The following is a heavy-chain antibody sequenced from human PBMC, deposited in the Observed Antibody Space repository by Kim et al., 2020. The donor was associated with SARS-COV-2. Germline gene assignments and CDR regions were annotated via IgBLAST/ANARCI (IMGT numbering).Heavy chain of an antibody. CDR2: INHSGST. V-gene: IGHV4-34*01. CDR3: ARTAPVGRKDPRQYFDL. D-gene: IGHD3-10*01. CDR1: GGSFSGYY. J-gene: IGHJ2*01. Sequence: SETLSLTCAVYGGSFSGYYWSWIRQPPGKGLEWIGEINHSGSTNYNPSLKSRVTISVDTSKNQFSLKLSSVTAADTAVYYCARTAPVGRKDPRQYFDLWG.